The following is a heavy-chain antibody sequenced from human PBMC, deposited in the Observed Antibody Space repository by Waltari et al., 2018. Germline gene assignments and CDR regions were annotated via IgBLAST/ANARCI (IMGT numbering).Heavy chain of an antibody. CDR2: IWYDGSNK. CDR1: GFTFSSYG. J-gene: IGHJ4*02. Sequence: QVQLVESGGGVVQPGRSLRLSCAASGFTFSSYGMHWVRQAPGKGLEWVAVIWYDGSNKYYADSVKGRFTISRDNSKNTLYLQMNSLRAEDTAVYYCAKRAEDYYGSGSPPDYWGQGTLVTVSS. D-gene: IGHD3-10*01. CDR3: AKRAEDYYGSGSPPDY. V-gene: IGHV3-30*18.